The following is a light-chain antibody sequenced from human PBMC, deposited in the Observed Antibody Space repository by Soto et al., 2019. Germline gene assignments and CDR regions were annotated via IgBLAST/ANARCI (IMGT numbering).Light chain of an antibody. Sequence: ELVLTQSPGTLPLSPGERATLSCRASQSVSSSYLAWYQQKPGQAPRLLIYGASSRATGIPDRFSGGGSGTDFTLTISSLEPEDFAVYYCQQRSNLPPTFGQGTRLEIK. CDR1: QSVSSSY. J-gene: IGKJ5*01. V-gene: IGKV3D-20*02. CDR3: QQRSNLPPT. CDR2: GAS.